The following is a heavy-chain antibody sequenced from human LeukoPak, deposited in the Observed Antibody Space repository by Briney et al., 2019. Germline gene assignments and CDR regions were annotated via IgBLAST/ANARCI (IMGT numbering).Heavy chain of an antibody. CDR1: GYTFTSYG. D-gene: IGHD3-22*01. Sequence: ASVKVSCKASGYTFTSYGISWVRQAPGQGLEWMGWISAYNGNTNYAQKFQGRVTITADESTSTAYMELSSLRSEDTAVYYCARGRIRGYAGPPHETRYDSSGYYYYYGMDVWGQGTTVTVSS. V-gene: IGHV1-18*01. J-gene: IGHJ6*02. CDR3: ARGRIRGYAGPPHETRYDSSGYYYYYGMDV. CDR2: ISAYNGNT.